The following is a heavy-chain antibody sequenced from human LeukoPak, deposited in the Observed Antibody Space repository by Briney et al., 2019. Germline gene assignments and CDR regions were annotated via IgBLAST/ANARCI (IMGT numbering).Heavy chain of an antibody. D-gene: IGHD2-2*01. CDR2: INAGNGNT. CDR1: GYTFISYT. V-gene: IGHV1-3*01. CDR3: ARDAFGSSRPSDY. J-gene: IGHJ4*02. Sequence: GASVKVSCKTSGYTFISYTVHWVRQAPGQGLEWMGWINAGNGNTKYSQKFEGRVTITRDTSANTAYMELRSVRFEDTAVYYCARDAFGSSRPSDYWGQGTLVTVSS.